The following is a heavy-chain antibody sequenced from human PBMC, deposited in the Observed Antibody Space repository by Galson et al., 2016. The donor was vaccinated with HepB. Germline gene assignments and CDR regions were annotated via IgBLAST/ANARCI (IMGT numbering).Heavy chain of an antibody. V-gene: IGHV1-18*04. CDR3: AAGYSGYETQRHSDY. J-gene: IGHJ4*02. CDR1: GYTFASYG. D-gene: IGHD5-12*01. Sequence: SVKVSCKASGYTFASYGFSWVRQAPGHGLEWMGWISAYYGNTNYAQKLQNRVTMTTDTSTSTAYMELSSLRSEDTAVYYCAAGYSGYETQRHSDYWGQGTLVTVSS. CDR2: ISAYYGNT.